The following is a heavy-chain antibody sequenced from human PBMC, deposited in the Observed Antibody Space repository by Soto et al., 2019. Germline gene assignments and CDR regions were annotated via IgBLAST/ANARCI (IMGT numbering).Heavy chain of an antibody. CDR1: GFTFSSYS. D-gene: IGHD6-6*01. V-gene: IGHV3-21*01. J-gene: IGHJ6*02. CDR2: ISSSSSYI. Sequence: GSSLRLSSAASGFTFSSYSMNWVRQAPGKGLEWVSSISSSSSYIYYADSVKGLFTISRDNAKNSLCLQMNILRAEDTAVYYCARELYSSSSPYYGMDVWGQGTTVTVPS. CDR3: ARELYSSSSPYYGMDV.